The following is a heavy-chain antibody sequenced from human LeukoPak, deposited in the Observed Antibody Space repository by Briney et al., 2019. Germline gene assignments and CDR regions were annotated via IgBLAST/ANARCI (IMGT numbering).Heavy chain of an antibody. CDR2: TYYRSKWYN. D-gene: IGHD3-10*01. Sequence: SQTLSLTCAISGDSVSSNSAAWNWIRQSPSRGLEWLGRTYYRSKWYNDYAVSVKSRITINPDTSKNQFSLQLSSLTAADTAVYYCARVEGVVRGLSPPSIKSRVYFDYWGQGILVTVSS. CDR3: ARVEGVVRGLSPPSIKSRVYFDY. CDR1: GDSVSSNSAA. J-gene: IGHJ4*02. V-gene: IGHV6-1*01.